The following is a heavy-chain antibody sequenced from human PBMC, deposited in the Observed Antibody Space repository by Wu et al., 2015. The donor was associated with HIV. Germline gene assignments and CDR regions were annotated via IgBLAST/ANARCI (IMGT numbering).Heavy chain of an antibody. CDR3: ARDRXDLLSAFDL. V-gene: IGHV1-69*12. D-gene: IGHD2/OR15-2a*01. CDR1: GDTFTDFA. Sequence: QVQLVQSGAEVKKPGSSMKVSCRTSGDTFTDFAITWVRQAPGQGLEWMGGITPVFATINYAQKFQDRVNIIADESTSTVFMEMSGLTPEDTAVYYCARDRXDLLSAFDLWGQGTVVTVSS. CDR2: ITPVFATI. J-gene: IGHJ3*01.